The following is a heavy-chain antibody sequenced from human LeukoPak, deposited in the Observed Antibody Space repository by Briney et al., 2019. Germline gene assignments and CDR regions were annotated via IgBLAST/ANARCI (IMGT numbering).Heavy chain of an antibody. V-gene: IGHV3-21*01. Sequence: GGSLRLSCAASGFTFSSYSMNWVRQAPGKGLEWVSSISSSSSYIYYADSVKGRFTISRDNAKNSLYLQMNSPRAEDTAVYYCARSCSSTSCYGLWGQGTLVTVSS. CDR1: GFTFSSYS. CDR2: ISSSSSYI. J-gene: IGHJ4*02. D-gene: IGHD2-2*01. CDR3: ARSCSSTSCYGL.